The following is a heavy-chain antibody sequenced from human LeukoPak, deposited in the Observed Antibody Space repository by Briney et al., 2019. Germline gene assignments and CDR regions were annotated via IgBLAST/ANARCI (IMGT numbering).Heavy chain of an antibody. CDR2: IYISGNT. D-gene: IGHD2-8*02. CDR3: ARDAWCDY. CDR1: GGSISSYY. V-gene: IGHV4-4*07. J-gene: IGHJ4*02. Sequence: QSSETLSLTCTVSGGSISSYYWNWIRQPAGKGLEWIGRIYISGNTIYNPSLKSRVTISVDTSKNQFSLKLSSVTAADTAVYYCARDAWCDYWGQGTLVTVSS.